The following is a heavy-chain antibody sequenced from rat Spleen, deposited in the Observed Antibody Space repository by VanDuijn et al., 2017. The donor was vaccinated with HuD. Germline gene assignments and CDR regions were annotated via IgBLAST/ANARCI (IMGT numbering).Heavy chain of an antibody. CDR1: GFIFSDYN. J-gene: IGHJ3*01. V-gene: IGHV5-7*01. CDR2: ISYDGTAT. D-gene: IGHD1-8*01. Sequence: EVQLVESGGGLVQPGRSLKLSCATSGFIFSDYNMAWVRQAPKKGLEWVATISYDGTATYYRDSVKGRFTISRDNAKSTLYLQMDSLRSEDTATYYCARPHYSSYFAYWGQGTLVTVSS. CDR3: ARPHYSSYFAY.